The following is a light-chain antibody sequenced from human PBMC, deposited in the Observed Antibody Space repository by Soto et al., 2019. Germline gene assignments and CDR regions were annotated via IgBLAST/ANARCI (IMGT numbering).Light chain of an antibody. Sequence: DIQMTQSPSSLSASVGDRVTISCRASQTINTYVNWYLQKPGNAPKLLIYAASSLHSGVPSRFSGSGSGTYFTLTISSLQPEDFATYYCQQSFSTPRTFGQGTKVEIK. CDR2: AAS. V-gene: IGKV1-39*01. J-gene: IGKJ1*01. CDR1: QTINTY. CDR3: QQSFSTPRT.